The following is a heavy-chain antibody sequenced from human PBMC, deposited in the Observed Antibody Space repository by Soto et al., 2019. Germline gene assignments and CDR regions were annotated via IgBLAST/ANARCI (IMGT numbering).Heavy chain of an antibody. CDR3: ARDDAFDNENGFDM. J-gene: IGHJ3*02. D-gene: IGHD3-3*02. V-gene: IGHV3-33*01. Sequence: GVTLRLSCAVSGFPFSFYGFHWVRQSPGKGLEWLGVIVSDGSAIYHADSLEGRFFISRDNSRNILYLQMNSLRVEDTAVSYCARDDAFDNENGFDMWGQGTMVTVSS. CDR2: IVSDGSAI. CDR1: GFPFSFYG.